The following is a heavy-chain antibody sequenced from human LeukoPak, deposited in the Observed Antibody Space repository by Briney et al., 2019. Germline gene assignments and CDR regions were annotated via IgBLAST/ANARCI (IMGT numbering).Heavy chain of an antibody. CDR2: TYYRSKWYN. Sequence: SQTHSLTCAISGDSVSSNSAAWNGIRQTPSRGLEWLGRTYYRSKWYNDYAVSVKSRITINPDTSKNQFSLHLKSVTPEDTAVYYCARLERRFGYNYYYGMGVWGQGTTGTVSS. J-gene: IGHJ6*02. V-gene: IGHV6-1*01. CDR3: ARLERRFGYNYYYGMGV. D-gene: IGHD1-1*01. CDR1: GDSVSSNSAA.